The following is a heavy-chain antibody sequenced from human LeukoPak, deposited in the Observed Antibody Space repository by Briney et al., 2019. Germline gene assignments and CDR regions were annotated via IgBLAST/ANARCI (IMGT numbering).Heavy chain of an antibody. J-gene: IGHJ4*02. V-gene: IGHV3-23*01. CDR1: GFTFSSYV. CDR3: AKSRYEFGYCSGGSCYG. D-gene: IGHD2-15*01. CDR2: ISGSGGST. Sequence: GGSLRLSCALSGFTFSSYVMSWVRQAPGKRLEWVSAISGSGGSTYYADSVKGRFTISRDNSKNTLYLQMNSLRAEDTAVYYCAKSRYEFGYCSGGSCYGWGQGTLVTVSS.